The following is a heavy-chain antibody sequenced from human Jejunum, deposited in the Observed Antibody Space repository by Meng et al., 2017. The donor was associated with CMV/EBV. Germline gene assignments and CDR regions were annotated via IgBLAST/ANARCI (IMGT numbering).Heavy chain of an antibody. J-gene: IGHJ5*02. CDR3: AKYNYGDFINWLDP. D-gene: IGHD2-21*01. CDR2: ISGRGDRT. Sequence: SGLTFVAYGMAWVRQAPGKGLDWVSNISGRGDRTYYSDSVRGRFTISRDNSKSTLYLQMNNLRAEDTAVYFCAKYNYGDFINWLDPWGQGTLVTVSS. CDR1: GLTFVAYG. V-gene: IGHV3-23*01.